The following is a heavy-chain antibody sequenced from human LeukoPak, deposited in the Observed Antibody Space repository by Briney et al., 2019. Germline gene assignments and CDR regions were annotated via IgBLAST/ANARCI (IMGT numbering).Heavy chain of an antibody. J-gene: IGHJ6*03. CDR3: VRGVSYYYYMDV. CDR2: IIPIFGTA. Sequence: GASVKVSCKASGGTFSSYAISWVRQAPGQGLEWMGGIIPIFGTANYAQKFQGRVTITTDESTSTAYMELSSLRSEDTAVYYCVRGVSYYYYMDVWGKGTTVTVSS. CDR1: GGTFSSYA. V-gene: IGHV1-69*05.